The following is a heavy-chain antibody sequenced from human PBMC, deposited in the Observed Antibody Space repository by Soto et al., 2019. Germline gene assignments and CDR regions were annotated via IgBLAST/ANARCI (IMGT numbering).Heavy chain of an antibody. CDR1: DCTFSSCF. CDR2: VSDYNGNT. J-gene: IGHJ6*02. V-gene: IGHV1-18*01. Sequence: SATFFCSASDCTFSSCFISWVRHAPGQERVGMIWVSDYNGNTNYAQKLKSRVTMSADTSKNTFYMKLSSVRAEDTAVYYCARDNGYDCMDVWGQGTTVT. D-gene: IGHD5-12*01. CDR3: ARDNGYDCMDV.